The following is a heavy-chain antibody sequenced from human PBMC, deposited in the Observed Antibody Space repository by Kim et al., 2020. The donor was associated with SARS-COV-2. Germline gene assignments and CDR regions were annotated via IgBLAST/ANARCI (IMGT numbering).Heavy chain of an antibody. CDR3: ARDRQRWLQFICDY. Sequence: GGSLRLSCAASGFTFSSYAMHWVRQAPGKGLEWVAVISYDGSNKYYADSVKGRFTISRDNSKNTLYLQMNSLRAEDTAVYYCARDRQRWLQFICDYWGQGTLVTVSS. D-gene: IGHD5-12*01. J-gene: IGHJ4*02. V-gene: IGHV3-30*04. CDR2: ISYDGSNK. CDR1: GFTFSSYA.